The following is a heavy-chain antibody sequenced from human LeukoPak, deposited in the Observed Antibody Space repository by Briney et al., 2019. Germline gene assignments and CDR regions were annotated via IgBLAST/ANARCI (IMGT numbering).Heavy chain of an antibody. CDR2: ISAYNGNT. J-gene: IGHJ6*02. Sequence: VASVKVSCKASGYTFTSYGISWLRRAPGQELVWLGWISAYNGNTNYAQKLQGRVTMTTDTSTSTAYMELRSMRSDDTAVYSCAREGAGDIVVVVAATNYYYYYYCMDVWGQGTTVTVSS. CDR3: AREGAGDIVVVVAATNYYYYYYCMDV. D-gene: IGHD2-15*01. V-gene: IGHV1-18*04. CDR1: GYTFTSYG.